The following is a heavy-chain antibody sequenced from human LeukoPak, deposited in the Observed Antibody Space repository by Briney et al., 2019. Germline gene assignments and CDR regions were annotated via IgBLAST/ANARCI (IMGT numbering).Heavy chain of an antibody. CDR3: ASPGGYSSSWYSGLDAFDI. Sequence: GGSLRLSCAASRFAFSSYWMHWVRQAPGKGLVWVSRINNDGSTTTYADSVKGRFTISRDNPRNTLYLQMNSLRAEDTAVYYCASPGGYSSSWYSGLDAFDIWGQGTMVTVSS. V-gene: IGHV3-74*01. CDR2: INNDGSTT. D-gene: IGHD6-13*01. J-gene: IGHJ3*02. CDR1: RFAFSSYW.